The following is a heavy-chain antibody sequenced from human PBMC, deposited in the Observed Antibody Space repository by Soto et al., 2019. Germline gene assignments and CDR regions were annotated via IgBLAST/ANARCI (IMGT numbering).Heavy chain of an antibody. D-gene: IGHD1-26*01. CDR1: GGTFSSYA. J-gene: IGHJ6*03. CDR3: ARDSSSGSYYYYYYIDV. CDR2: IIPIFGIA. V-gene: IGHV1-69*10. Sequence: ASVKVSCKASGGTFSSYAISWVRQAPGQGLEWMGGIIPIFGIANYAQKFQGRVTITADKSTSTAYMELSSLRSEDTAVYYCARDSSSGSYYYYYYIDVWGKGTTVTVSS.